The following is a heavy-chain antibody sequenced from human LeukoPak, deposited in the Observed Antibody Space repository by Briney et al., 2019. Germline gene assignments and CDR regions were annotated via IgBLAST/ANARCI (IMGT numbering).Heavy chain of an antibody. Sequence: SETLSLTCTVSGGSISSYSWSWIRQPPGKGLEWIGYIYYSGSTNYNPSLKSRVTISIDTSKNQFSLKLSYVTAADTAVYYCAKTISRMHPPDYWGQGTLVTGSS. D-gene: IGHD1-14*01. J-gene: IGHJ4*02. CDR3: AKTISRMHPPDY. V-gene: IGHV4-59*01. CDR2: IYYSGST. CDR1: GGSISSYS.